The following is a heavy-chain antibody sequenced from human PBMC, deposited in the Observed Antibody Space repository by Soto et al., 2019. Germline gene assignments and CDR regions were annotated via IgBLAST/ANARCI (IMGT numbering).Heavy chain of an antibody. D-gene: IGHD6-6*01. CDR2: IIPIFGTA. CDR3: ERSGRYSSSLLPVSYYYSYYGMDV. CDR1: GGTFSSYA. V-gene: IGHV1-69*01. J-gene: IGHJ6*02. Sequence: QVQLVQSGAEVKKPGSSVKVSCKASGGTFSSYAISWVRQAPGQGLEWMGGIIPIFGTANYAQKFQGRVTITADESTSTAYMELSSLRSEDTAVYYCERSGRYSSSLLPVSYYYSYYGMDVWGQGTTVTVSS.